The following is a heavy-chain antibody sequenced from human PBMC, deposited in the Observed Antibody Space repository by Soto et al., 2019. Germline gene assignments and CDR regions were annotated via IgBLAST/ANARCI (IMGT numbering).Heavy chain of an antibody. V-gene: IGHV4-4*02. D-gene: IGHD1-20*01. CDR1: GGSISSSHW. CDR2: ISHSGTS. CDR3: ARVVLSITRGAFDA. J-gene: IGHJ3*01. Sequence: QVQLQESGPGLVKPSGTLSLTCAVSGGSISSSHWWTWVRQSPGKGLEYIGEISHSGTSNSNPSLKCRGTLSVDRSKNHFSLTLTSVTAADTAVYYCARVVLSITRGAFDAWGQGTPVIVSS.